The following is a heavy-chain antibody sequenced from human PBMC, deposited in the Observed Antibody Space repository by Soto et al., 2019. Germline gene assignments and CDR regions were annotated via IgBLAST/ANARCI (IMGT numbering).Heavy chain of an antibody. D-gene: IGHD6-6*01. CDR3: ATKGNSSSGFDF. V-gene: IGHV5-51*01. J-gene: IGHJ4*02. CDR1: GCNFNNYW. CDR2: IYPGGSDI. Sequence: PGGSLNIPCKCPGCNFNNYWIGWVRLMPGKGLEWMGIIYPGGSDIRYSPSFQGQVTISADKFISTAYLKWSSVKASDTAMYYCATKGNSSSGFDFWGQGTLVTVSS.